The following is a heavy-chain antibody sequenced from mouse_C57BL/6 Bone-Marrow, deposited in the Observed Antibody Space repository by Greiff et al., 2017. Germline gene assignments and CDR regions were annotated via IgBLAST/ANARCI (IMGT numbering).Heavy chain of an antibody. CDR3: ARDLSCGRRDWYFDV. CDR1: GYTFTSYW. Sequence: QVQLQQPGAELVRPGSSVKLSCKASGYTFTSYWMHWVQQRPIQGLEWIGNIDPSDSATHYTQKFKDKATLTVDKSSSTAYMQLSSLTSEDSAVYYCARDLSCGRRDWYFDVWGTGTTVTVSS. CDR2: IDPSDSAT. V-gene: IGHV1-52*01. J-gene: IGHJ1*03. D-gene: IGHD1-1*01.